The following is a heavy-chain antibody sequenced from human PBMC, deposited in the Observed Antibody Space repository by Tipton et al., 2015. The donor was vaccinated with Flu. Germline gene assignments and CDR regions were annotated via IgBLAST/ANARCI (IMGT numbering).Heavy chain of an antibody. CDR2: MYHSGRP. J-gene: IGHJ4*02. Sequence: TLSLTCTVSGASFTDYYWNWIRQSPGMGLEWIGSMYHSGRPDYNPSLKSRVTMSVDTSMNQVSLRLSSVTAADTAVYYCARVSPRRITAIAVTMVPEGYFDSWGQGTLVTVSS. V-gene: IGHV4-59*12. CDR3: ARVSPRRITAIAVTMVPEGYFDS. D-gene: IGHD3-10*01. CDR1: GASFTDYY.